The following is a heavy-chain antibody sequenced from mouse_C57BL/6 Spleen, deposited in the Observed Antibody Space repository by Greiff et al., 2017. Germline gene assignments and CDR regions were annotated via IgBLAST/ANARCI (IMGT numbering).Heavy chain of an antibody. CDR3: ARDTIYAMDY. Sequence: DVKLVESEGGLVQPGSSMKLSCTASGFTFSDYYMAWVRQVPEKGLEWVANINYDGSSTYYLDSLKSRFIISRDNAKNILYLQMSSLKSEDTATYYCARDTIYAMDYWGQGTSVTVSS. J-gene: IGHJ4*01. V-gene: IGHV5-16*01. CDR2: INYDGSST. CDR1: GFTFSDYY.